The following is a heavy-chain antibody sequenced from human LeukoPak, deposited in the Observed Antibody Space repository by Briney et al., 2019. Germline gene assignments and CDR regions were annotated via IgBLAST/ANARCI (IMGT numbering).Heavy chain of an antibody. J-gene: IGHJ4*02. CDR2: INPNSGGT. CDR1: GYTFTGYY. Sequence: ASVKVSCKASGYTFTGYYMHWVRQAPGQGLEWMGWINPNSGGTNYAQKFQGRVTMTRGTSISTAYMELSRLRSDDTAVYYCARVGSIAAAGRGDYWGQGTLVTVSS. V-gene: IGHV1-2*02. D-gene: IGHD6-13*01. CDR3: ARVGSIAAAGRGDY.